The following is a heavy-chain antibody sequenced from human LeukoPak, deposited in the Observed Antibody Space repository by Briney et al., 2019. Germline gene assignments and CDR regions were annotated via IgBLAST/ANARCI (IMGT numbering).Heavy chain of an antibody. CDR3: ARDGVVGFDY. CDR1: GFTFSSYS. Sequence: PGGSLRLSCAASGFTFSSYSMNWVRQAPGKGLEWVSSISSSSSYIYCADSVKGRFTISRDNAKNSLCLQMNSLRAEDTAVYYCARDGVVGFDYWGQGTLVTVSS. V-gene: IGHV3-21*01. D-gene: IGHD1-26*01. CDR2: ISSSSSYI. J-gene: IGHJ4*02.